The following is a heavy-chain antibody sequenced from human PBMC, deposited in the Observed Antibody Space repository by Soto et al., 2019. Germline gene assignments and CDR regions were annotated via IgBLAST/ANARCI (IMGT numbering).Heavy chain of an antibody. CDR1: GFTFSSYG. V-gene: IGHV3-23*01. CDR2: FRDSGGAS. Sequence: EVQLLESGGGLVQPGGSLRLSCAASGFTFSSYGMGWVRQAPGKGLQWVSSFRDSGGASYYADSVKGRFTISRDSSKNTLYLETNSLRAEDTAVYYCVKGVTTILGVSYMDVWCKGTTVTVSS. CDR3: VKGVTTILGVSYMDV. D-gene: IGHD3-3*01. J-gene: IGHJ6*03.